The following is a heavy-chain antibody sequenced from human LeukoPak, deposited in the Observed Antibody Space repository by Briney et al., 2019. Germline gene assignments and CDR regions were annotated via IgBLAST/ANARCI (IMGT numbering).Heavy chain of an antibody. CDR2: ISSNGDYT. CDR3: SRAREPNSGSWFSDS. D-gene: IGHD6-13*01. Sequence: PGGPLRLSCAASGFSFSNFSMNWLPQAPGEALEWVSSISSNGDYTYYRDAVKGQFTMSRDNAKYTMYLQLSRLRAGDTDVYYCSRAREPNSGSWFSDSWGQGTLVTVSS. CDR1: GFSFSNFS. J-gene: IGHJ4*02. V-gene: IGHV3-21*01.